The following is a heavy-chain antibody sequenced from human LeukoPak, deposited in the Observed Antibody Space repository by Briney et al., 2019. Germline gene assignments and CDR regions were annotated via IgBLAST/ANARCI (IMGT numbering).Heavy chain of an antibody. J-gene: IGHJ4*02. CDR1: GFTVTSNY. CDR3: AKDAGYSYGYGLTRNFDY. D-gene: IGHD5-18*01. Sequence: GGSLRLSCAASGFTVTSNYMSWVRQAPGKGLEWVSVIFSGGNTYYADSVKGRFTVSRDNFKNTLYLQMKSLRAEDTAVYYCAKDAGYSYGYGLTRNFDYWGQGTLVTVSS. V-gene: IGHV3-66*01. CDR2: IFSGGNT.